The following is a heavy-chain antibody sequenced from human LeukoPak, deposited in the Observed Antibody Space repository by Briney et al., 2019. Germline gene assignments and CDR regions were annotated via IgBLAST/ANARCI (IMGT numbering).Heavy chain of an antibody. CDR3: GRQSYDSSASPMFFDF. Sequence: SGTLSLTCAVSGGSIGSGDYYWSWIRQPPGKGLEWIGYIYYSGSTYYNPSLKSRVTISVGTSRNQFSLRLSSVTAADTAVYYCGRQSYDSSASPMFFDFWGQGTLVTVSS. J-gene: IGHJ4*02. CDR1: GGSIGSGDYY. D-gene: IGHD3-22*01. V-gene: IGHV4-30-4*01. CDR2: IYYSGST.